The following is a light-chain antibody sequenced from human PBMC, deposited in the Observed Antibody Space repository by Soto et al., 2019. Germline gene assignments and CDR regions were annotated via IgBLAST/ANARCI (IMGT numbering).Light chain of an antibody. CDR3: SSYTSSSILV. V-gene: IGLV2-11*01. CDR2: DVS. CDR1: SSDVGGYNY. Sequence: QSALTQPRSVSGSPGQSVTISCTGTSSDVGGYNYVSWYQQHPGKAPKLMIYDVSKRPSGVPDRFSGSKSGNTASLTISGLQAEDEADYYCSSYTSSSILVFGGGTKLTVL. J-gene: IGLJ2*01.